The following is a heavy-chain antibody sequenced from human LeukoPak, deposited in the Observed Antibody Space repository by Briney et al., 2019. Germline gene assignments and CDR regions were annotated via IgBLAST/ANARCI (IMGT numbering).Heavy chain of an antibody. V-gene: IGHV1-46*01. J-gene: IGHJ4*02. CDR1: GYTFTSYY. D-gene: IGHD7-27*01. CDR2: INPSGGST. CDR3: ARTNGDLDY. Sequence: ASVKVSCKASGYTFTSYYMHWVRQAPGQGLEWMGIINPSGGSTSYAQKFQGRVTMTRITSLSTAYMELSSLRSEDTAVYYCARTNGDLDYWGQGTLVTVSS.